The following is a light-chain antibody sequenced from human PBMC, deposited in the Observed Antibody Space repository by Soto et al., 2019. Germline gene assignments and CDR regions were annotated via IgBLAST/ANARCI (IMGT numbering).Light chain of an antibody. Sequence: EFVLTHSPGTLSLSPWEIATLSCRASQSVSSSYLAWYQQKPGQAPRLLIYGASNRATGIPDRFSGSGSGTDFTLTISRLEPEDFAVYYCQQYGSSGTFGQGTKVDIK. CDR3: QQYGSSGT. CDR1: QSVSSSY. V-gene: IGKV3-20*01. CDR2: GAS. J-gene: IGKJ1*01.